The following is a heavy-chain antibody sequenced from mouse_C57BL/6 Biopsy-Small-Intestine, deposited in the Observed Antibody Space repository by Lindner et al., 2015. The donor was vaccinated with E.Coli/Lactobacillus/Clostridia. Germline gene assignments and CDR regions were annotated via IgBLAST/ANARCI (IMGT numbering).Heavy chain of an antibody. D-gene: IGHD2-3*01. CDR2: INPGTGGT. J-gene: IGHJ3*01. V-gene: IGHV1-54*01. CDR3: ARGDGFPFAY. CDR1: GYAFTNYL. Sequence: VQLQESGAELVRPGTSVKVSCKASGYAFTNYLIEWVKQRPGQGLEWIGVINPGTGGTNCNEKFKGKATLTADKSSTTAYMQLNNLTSEDSAVYFCARGDGFPFAYWGQGTLVTVSA.